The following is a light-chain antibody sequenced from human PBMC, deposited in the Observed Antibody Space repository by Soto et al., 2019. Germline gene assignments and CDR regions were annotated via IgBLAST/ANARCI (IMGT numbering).Light chain of an antibody. CDR2: GAS. CDR3: QQYGSSPLYT. V-gene: IGKV3-20*01. J-gene: IGKJ2*01. Sequence: EMVWTRSPGTLYLSPEERATLSCTASQSVSSSYLAWYQQKSYQAPRLLIYGASSRATGIPDRFSGSGSGTDFTLTISRLEPEDFAVYYCQQYGSSPLYTFGQGTKLEIK. CDR1: QSVSSSY.